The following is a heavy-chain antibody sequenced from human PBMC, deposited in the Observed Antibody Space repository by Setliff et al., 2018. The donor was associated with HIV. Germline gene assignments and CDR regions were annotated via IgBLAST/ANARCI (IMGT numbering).Heavy chain of an antibody. Sequence: GASVKVSCKTSGGTFSSYAISWVRQAPGQGLEWMGIINPSDGSRRYAQKFQDRRTMTRDTTTTTVYMELSSLRSEDTAVYHCARDNTVWSCDHWGQGTLVTVSS. V-gene: IGHV1-46*01. D-gene: IGHD2-8*02. CDR3: ARDNTVWSCDH. CDR1: GGTFSSYA. J-gene: IGHJ4*02. CDR2: INPSDGSR.